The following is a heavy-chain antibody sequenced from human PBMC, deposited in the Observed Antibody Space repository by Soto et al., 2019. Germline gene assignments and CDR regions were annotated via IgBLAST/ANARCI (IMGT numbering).Heavy chain of an antibody. V-gene: IGHV1-18*01. D-gene: IGHD3-16*02. CDR1: GYIFTTYG. CDR3: ARVAPQSSHFDY. Sequence: QVQLVQSGAEVKEPGASVKVSCKASGYIFTTYGMSWVRQAPGQGPEWMGWISPYNGNTNYAQKLQGRVTMTTDTSTSTAYMELRSLRSDDTAVYYCARVAPQSSHFDYWGQGTLVTVSS. J-gene: IGHJ4*02. CDR2: ISPYNGNT.